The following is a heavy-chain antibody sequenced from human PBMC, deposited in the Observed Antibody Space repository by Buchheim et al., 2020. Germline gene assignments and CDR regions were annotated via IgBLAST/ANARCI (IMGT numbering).Heavy chain of an antibody. D-gene: IGHD3-22*01. CDR2: ISSSGSTI. CDR1: GFTFSSYE. CDR3: ARPYYDSSGYYLIYGY. Sequence: EVQLVESGGGLVQPGGSLRLSCTASGFTFSSYEMNWVRQAPGKGLEWVSYISSSGSTIYYADSVKGRFTISRDNAKNSLYLQMNSLRAEDTAVYYCARPYYDSSGYYLIYGYWGQGTL. V-gene: IGHV3-48*03. J-gene: IGHJ4*02.